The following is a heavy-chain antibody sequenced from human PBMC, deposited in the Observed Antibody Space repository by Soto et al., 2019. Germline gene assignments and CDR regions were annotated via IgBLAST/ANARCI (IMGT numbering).Heavy chain of an antibody. CDR1: GGTFSSYT. V-gene: IGHV1-69*02. J-gene: IGHJ4*02. CDR3: ARGARWLLGGMY. D-gene: IGHD5-12*01. Sequence: QVQLVQSGAEVKKPGSSVKVSCKASGGTFSSYTISWVRQAPGQGLEWMGRIIPILGIANYAQKFQGRVTITADKSTSTAYMELSSLRSEDTAVYYCARGARWLLGGMYWGQGTLVTVSS. CDR2: IIPILGIA.